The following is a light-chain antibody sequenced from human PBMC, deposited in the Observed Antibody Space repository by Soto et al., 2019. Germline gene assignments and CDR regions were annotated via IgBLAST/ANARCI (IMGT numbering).Light chain of an antibody. CDR3: QVWDSSTEV. Sequence: SYELTQPLSVSVALGQTARITCGGNNIGSKNVHWYQQKPGQAPVLVIYRDSNRPSGIPERFSGSNSGNTATLTISRAQAGDEADYYCQVWDSSTEVVGTGTKVTVL. CDR2: RDS. CDR1: NIGSKN. V-gene: IGLV3-9*01. J-gene: IGLJ1*01.